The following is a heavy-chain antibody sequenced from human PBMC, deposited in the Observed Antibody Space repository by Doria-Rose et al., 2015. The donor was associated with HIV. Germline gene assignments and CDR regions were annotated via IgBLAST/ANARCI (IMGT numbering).Heavy chain of an antibody. CDR1: GVSLSSPGLG. J-gene: IGHJ4*02. V-gene: IGHV2-26*01. CDR2: NFSDDER. CDR3: ARIKSSRWYHKYYFDF. Sequence: QVTLKESGPVLVKPTETLTLTCTVSGVSLSSPGLGVSWIRQPPGTALEWLAHNFSDDERSYQTSLKSRLTISRGTSKSQVVLTMTDMDPVDTATYYCARIKSSRWYHKYYFDFWGQGTLVIVSA. D-gene: IGHD6-13*01.